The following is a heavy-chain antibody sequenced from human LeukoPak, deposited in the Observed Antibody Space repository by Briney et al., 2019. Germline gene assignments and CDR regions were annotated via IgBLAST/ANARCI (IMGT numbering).Heavy chain of an antibody. Sequence: ASVKVSCKASGYTLTSYDINWVRQATGQGLEWMGWMNPNSGRTGYAQNFQGRITITRNTSISTASMELSSLRSEDTAVYYCTRETSSRYFDYWGQGTLVTVSS. CDR2: MNPNSGRT. CDR3: TRETSSRYFDY. J-gene: IGHJ4*02. CDR1: GYTLTSYD. V-gene: IGHV1-8*01.